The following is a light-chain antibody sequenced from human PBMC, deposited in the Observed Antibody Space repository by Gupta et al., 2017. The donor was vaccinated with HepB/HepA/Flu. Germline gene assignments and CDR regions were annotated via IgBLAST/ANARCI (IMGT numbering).Light chain of an antibody. CDR2: GAS. Sequence: EIVMTQSPATLSVSPGERATLSCRASQSVSSNLAWYQQKPGQAPRLLIYGASTRATGIPARFSGSGSGTEFTHTISSLQSEDFAVYYCQQHNNWPPLTFGGGTKVEIK. J-gene: IGKJ4*01. V-gene: IGKV3-15*01. CDR3: QQHNNWPPLT. CDR1: QSVSSN.